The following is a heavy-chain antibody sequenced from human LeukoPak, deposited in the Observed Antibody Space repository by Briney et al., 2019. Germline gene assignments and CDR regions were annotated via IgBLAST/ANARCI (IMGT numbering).Heavy chain of an antibody. CDR3: AKGKYSSSSGGAFDI. CDR1: GFTFDDYA. V-gene: IGHV3-9*03. CDR2: ISWNSGSI. Sequence: GRSLRLSCAASGFTFDDYAMHWVRQAPGKGLEWVSGISWNSGSIGYADSVKGRFTISRDNAKNSLYLQMNSLRAEDMALYYCAKGKYSSSSGGAFDIWGQGTMVTVSS. D-gene: IGHD6-6*01. J-gene: IGHJ3*02.